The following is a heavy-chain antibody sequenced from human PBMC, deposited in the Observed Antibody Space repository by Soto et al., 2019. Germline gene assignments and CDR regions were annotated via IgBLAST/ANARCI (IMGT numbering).Heavy chain of an antibody. CDR3: ASDESDGFDI. V-gene: IGHV4-31*03. Sequence: SETLSLTCTFSVGSISSGGYYCSWIRQHPWKGLEWIGYIYYSGSTYYNPSLKSRVTISVDTSKNQFSLKLSSVTAADTAVYSCASDESDGFDIWGQGTTVSVSS. CDR1: VGSISSGGYY. J-gene: IGHJ3*02. CDR2: IYYSGST.